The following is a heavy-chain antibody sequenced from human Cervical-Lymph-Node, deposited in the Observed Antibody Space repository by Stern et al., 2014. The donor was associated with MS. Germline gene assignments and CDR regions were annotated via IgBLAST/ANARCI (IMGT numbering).Heavy chain of an antibody. CDR1: GGTISSYY. J-gene: IGHJ4*02. V-gene: IGHV4-59*01. Sequence: QVQLQESGPGLVKPSGTLSLTCTVSGGTISSYYLSWIRQAPGKGLEWIGYIYYSGSTNYNPALKSRVTISVDTSKNQFSLKLSSVTAADTAVYYCARDSGGYLLFDYWGQGTLVTVSS. D-gene: IGHD1-26*01. CDR3: ARDSGGYLLFDY. CDR2: IYYSGST.